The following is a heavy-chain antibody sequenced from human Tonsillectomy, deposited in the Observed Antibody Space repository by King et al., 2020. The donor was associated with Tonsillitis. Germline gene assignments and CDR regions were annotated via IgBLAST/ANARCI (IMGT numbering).Heavy chain of an antibody. D-gene: IGHD3-10*01. Sequence: VQLVESGGGLVQPGGSLRLSCAASGFIFSSDSMNWVRQAPGKGLEWVSYITSRGGNINYADSVKGRFIISIYNAKNSLYLQMNSLRAEDTAVYYCARDSELAFDICGLGTLVTVSS. J-gene: IGHJ3*02. CDR2: ITSRGGNI. CDR1: GFIFSSDS. V-gene: IGHV3-48*04. CDR3: ARDSELAFDI.